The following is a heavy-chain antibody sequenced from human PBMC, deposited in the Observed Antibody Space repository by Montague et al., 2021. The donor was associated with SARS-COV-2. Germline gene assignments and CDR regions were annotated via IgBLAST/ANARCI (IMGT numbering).Heavy chain of an antibody. J-gene: IGHJ6*02. CDR2: FACKKNA. CDR1: RGTQAQI. D-gene: IGHD3-10*01. CDR3: ARVRYYGSGTSLGMDV. Sequence: SETLSLTCSRLCRGTQAQIGRAHVRTPVTDQAWMPSFACKKNANYNPSLKSRVTISVDTSQNQFSLKLSSVPAADTAVDYCARVRYYGSGTSLGMDVWGQGTTGTGSS. V-gene: IGHV4-34*01.